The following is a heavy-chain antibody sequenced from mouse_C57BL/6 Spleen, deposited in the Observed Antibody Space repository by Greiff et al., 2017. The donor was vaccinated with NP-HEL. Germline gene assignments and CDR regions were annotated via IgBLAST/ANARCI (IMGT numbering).Heavy chain of an antibody. Sequence: VQLQQPGPELVKPGASVKLSCKASGYTFTSYWMHWVKQRPGQGLEWIGNINPSNGGTNYNEKFKSKATLTVDKSSSTAYMQLSSLTSEDSAVYYCARWGNGGIAMDDWGQGTSVTVSS. CDR2: INPSNGGT. CDR3: ARWGNGGIAMDD. D-gene: IGHD1-1*01. CDR1: GYTFTSYW. V-gene: IGHV1-53*01. J-gene: IGHJ4*01.